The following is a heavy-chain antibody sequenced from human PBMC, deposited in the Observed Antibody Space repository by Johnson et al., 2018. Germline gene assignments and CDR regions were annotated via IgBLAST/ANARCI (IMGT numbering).Heavy chain of an antibody. CDR1: GFAFTSSA. CDR2: IVVGSGDT. Sequence: QLVQSGPEVKKPGTSVKVSCKASGFAFTSSAVQWVRQARGQRLEWMGWIVVGSGDTAYAQKFQERLTITRDMSTNTAYMELSSLRAEDTAIYYCAAVRHKDHIVVTGHFDYWGQGTLVTVSS. V-gene: IGHV1-58*01. CDR3: AAVRHKDHIVVTGHFDY. D-gene: IGHD6-19*01. J-gene: IGHJ4*02.